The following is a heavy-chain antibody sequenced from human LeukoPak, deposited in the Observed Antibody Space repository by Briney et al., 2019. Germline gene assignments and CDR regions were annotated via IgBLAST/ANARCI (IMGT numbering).Heavy chain of an antibody. D-gene: IGHD2-2*01. Sequence: PGGSLRLSCAASGFTFSSYAMHWVRQAPGKGLEWVSAISGSGGSTYYADSVKGRFTISRDNSKNTLYLQMNSLRAEDTAVYYCANDKVPAAIGYYYYYGMDVWGQGTTVTVSS. V-gene: IGHV3-23*01. CDR2: ISGSGGST. CDR1: GFTFSSYA. CDR3: ANDKVPAAIGYYYYYGMDV. J-gene: IGHJ6*02.